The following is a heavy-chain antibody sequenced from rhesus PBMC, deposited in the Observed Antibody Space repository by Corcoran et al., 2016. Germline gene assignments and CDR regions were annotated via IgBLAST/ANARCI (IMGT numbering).Heavy chain of an antibody. CDR2: MYLDDDK. Sequence: QVTLKESGPALVKSTQTLTLTCSFSGFSLTTTGVGVGWIRQPQGKALEWLALMYLDDDKRYSTSLQTRLTIFKDTSNTQVVLIMTNMDPVDTATYYCARRPGDSSGWSPYGLDSWGQGVGVTVSS. V-gene: IGHV2-174*01. J-gene: IGHJ6*01. CDR3: ARRPGDSSGWSPYGLDS. CDR1: GFSLTTTGVG. D-gene: IGHD6S26*01.